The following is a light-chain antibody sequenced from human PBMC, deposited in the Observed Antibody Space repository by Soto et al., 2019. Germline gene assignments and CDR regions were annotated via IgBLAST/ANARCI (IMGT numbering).Light chain of an antibody. V-gene: IGKV1-39*01. CDR3: QRSSRGWA. J-gene: IGKJ1*01. CDR2: GAS. CDR1: QSIRSY. Sequence: IQLTQSPSLLSECVGDRVTITCRASQSIRSYLNWYQQKPGRAPKLLIFGASSLQSGVPSRFSGTGSGTDFTLTISSLQPEDFATYYCQRSSRGWAFGQGTKVDIK.